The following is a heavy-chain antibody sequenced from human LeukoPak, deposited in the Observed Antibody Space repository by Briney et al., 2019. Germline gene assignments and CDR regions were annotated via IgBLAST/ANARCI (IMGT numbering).Heavy chain of an antibody. V-gene: IGHV4-34*01. Sequence: SETLSLTCAVYGGPFSGYYWSWIRQPPGKGLEWIGEINHSGSTNYNPSLKSRVTISVDTSKNQFSLKLSSVTAADTAVYYCARSPYVWGNYRYNGFDPWGQGTLVTVSS. J-gene: IGHJ5*02. D-gene: IGHD3-16*02. CDR1: GGPFSGYY. CDR3: ARSPYVWGNYRYNGFDP. CDR2: INHSGST.